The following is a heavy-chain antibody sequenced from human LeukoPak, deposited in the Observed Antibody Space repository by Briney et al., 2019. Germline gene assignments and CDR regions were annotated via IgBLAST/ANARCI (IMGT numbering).Heavy chain of an antibody. D-gene: IGHD6-19*01. V-gene: IGHV3-23*01. Sequence: GGSLRLSCAASGFIFGIYTMSWVRQAPGKGLEWVSSISGSGGSTNYADSLKGRFTISRDNSKNTLYLQMNSLRAEDTAVYYCARNSIAVAYFDYWGQGTLVTVSS. CDR3: ARNSIAVAYFDY. CDR2: ISGSGGST. CDR1: GFIFGIYT. J-gene: IGHJ4*02.